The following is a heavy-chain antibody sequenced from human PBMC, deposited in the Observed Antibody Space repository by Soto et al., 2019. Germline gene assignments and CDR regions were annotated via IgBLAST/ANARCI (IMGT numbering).Heavy chain of an antibody. J-gene: IGHJ6*02. CDR3: AKEDTIFGVGTHYYYYGMDV. Sequence: EVQLLESGGGLVQPGGSLRLSCAASGFTFSSYAMSWVRQAPGKGLEWVSAISGSGGSTYYADSVKGRFTISRDNSKNTLSLQMNSLRAEVTAVYYCAKEDTIFGVGTHYYYYGMDVWGQGTTVTVSS. V-gene: IGHV3-23*01. D-gene: IGHD3-3*01. CDR2: ISGSGGST. CDR1: GFTFSSYA.